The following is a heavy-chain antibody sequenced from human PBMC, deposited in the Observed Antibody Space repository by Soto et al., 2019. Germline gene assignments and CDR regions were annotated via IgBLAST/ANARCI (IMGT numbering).Heavy chain of an antibody. J-gene: IGHJ3*02. CDR2: INPNSGGT. Sequence: GASVKVSCKASGYTFTGYYMHWVRQAPGQGLEWMGWINPNSGGTNYAQKSQGWVTMTRDTSISTAHMELSRLRSDDTAVYYCARLKGYCTNGVCLDAFDIWGQGTMVTVSS. D-gene: IGHD2-8*01. CDR3: ARLKGYCTNGVCLDAFDI. CDR1: GYTFTGYY. V-gene: IGHV1-2*04.